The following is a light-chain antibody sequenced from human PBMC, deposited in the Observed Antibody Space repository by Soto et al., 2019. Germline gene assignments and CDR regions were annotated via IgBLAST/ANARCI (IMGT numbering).Light chain of an antibody. CDR3: MQGTHWPWT. V-gene: IGKV2-30*02. J-gene: IGKJ1*01. CDR1: QSLVHPDGNIY. CDR2: KVS. Sequence: DVVMTQSPLSLPVTLGQPASISCRSSQSLVHPDGNIYLSWFQQRPGQSPRRLIYKVSNRDSGVPDRISGSGSGTGFTLRSSRVEAEDVGIYYCMQGTHWPWTFGQGTKVDIK.